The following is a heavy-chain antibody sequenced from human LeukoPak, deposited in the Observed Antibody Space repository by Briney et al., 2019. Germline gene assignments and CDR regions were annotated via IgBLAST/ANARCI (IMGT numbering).Heavy chain of an antibody. Sequence: SETLPLTCTVSGGSISNNNYYWGWIRQPPGKGLEWIGSIYYSGSTYYNPSLKSRVTISVDTSKNQFSLKLSSVTAADTAVYYCARETSLKGAHYMDVWGKGTTVTISS. CDR2: IYYSGST. D-gene: IGHD3-16*01. CDR3: ARETSLKGAHYMDV. J-gene: IGHJ6*03. V-gene: IGHV4-39*07. CDR1: GGSISNNNYY.